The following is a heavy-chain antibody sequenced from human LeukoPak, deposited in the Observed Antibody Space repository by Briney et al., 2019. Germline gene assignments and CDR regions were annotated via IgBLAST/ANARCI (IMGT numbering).Heavy chain of an antibody. CDR1: GFTFSSYG. Sequence: GGSLRLSCAASGFTFSSYGMHWVRQAPGKGLEWVAVISYDGSNKYYADSVKGRFTISRDNSKNTLYLQTNSLRAEDTAVYYCAKDRRAGSYDYWGQGTLVTVSS. CDR2: ISYDGSNK. J-gene: IGHJ4*02. V-gene: IGHV3-30*18. D-gene: IGHD3-10*01. CDR3: AKDRRAGSYDY.